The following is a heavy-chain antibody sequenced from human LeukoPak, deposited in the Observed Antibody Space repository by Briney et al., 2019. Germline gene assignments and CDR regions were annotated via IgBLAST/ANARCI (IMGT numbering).Heavy chain of an antibody. D-gene: IGHD3-10*01. J-gene: IGHJ4*02. CDR1: EFXFSSYD. CDR2: ISYDGNNK. CDR3: AKGVRNMAGDYFDY. V-gene: IGHV3-30*18. Sequence: GGSLRLSCAASEFXFSSYDIHWVRQAPGKGLEWVTVISYDGNNKYYTDSVKGRFIISRDNSKNTLFLQMSSLRAEDTAVYYCAKGVRNMAGDYFDYWGQGTLVTVSS.